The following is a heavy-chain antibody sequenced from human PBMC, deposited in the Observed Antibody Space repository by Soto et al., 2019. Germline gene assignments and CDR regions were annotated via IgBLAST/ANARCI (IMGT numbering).Heavy chain of an antibody. CDR2: IYYSGST. CDR3: ARGYITIFGVVYYYYGMDV. CDR1: CGSVSSGSYY. D-gene: IGHD3-3*01. V-gene: IGHV4-61*01. J-gene: IGHJ6*02. Sequence: SETLSLTCTVSCGSVSSGSYYWSWIRQPPGKGLEWIGYIYYSGSTNYNPSLKSRVTISVDTSKNQFSLKLSSVTAADTAVYYCARGYITIFGVVYYYYGMDVWGQGTTVTVSS.